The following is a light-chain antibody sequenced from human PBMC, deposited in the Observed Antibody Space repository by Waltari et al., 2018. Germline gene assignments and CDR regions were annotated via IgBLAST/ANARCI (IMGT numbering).Light chain of an antibody. CDR2: GAS. Sequence: EIVLTQSPGTLSLSPGDGASLSCRASQNVHNNYLAWYQQRPGQAPRLLIYGASSRATGIPVRFSGSGSGTDFTLSISRLEPEDFAVYYCQQYGASPTFGGGTKVEMK. J-gene: IGKJ4*01. V-gene: IGKV3-20*01. CDR3: QQYGASPT. CDR1: QNVHNNY.